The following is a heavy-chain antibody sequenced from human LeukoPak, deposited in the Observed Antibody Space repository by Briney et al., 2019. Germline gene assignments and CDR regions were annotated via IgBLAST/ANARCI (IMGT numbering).Heavy chain of an antibody. CDR2: ISNDGDSE. J-gene: IGHJ4*02. CDR1: GFSFSLYG. Sequence: PGGSLRLSCAASGFSFSLYGTHWVRQAPGKGREWGAVISNDGDSEYYSDSVKGRSTISRDNAKDTLCLQMDSLRRDDTAVYFCAKDGRGRTFFGDIEYWGQGTLVAVSS. CDR3: AKDGRGRTFFGDIEY. V-gene: IGHV3-30*18. D-gene: IGHD3-10*01.